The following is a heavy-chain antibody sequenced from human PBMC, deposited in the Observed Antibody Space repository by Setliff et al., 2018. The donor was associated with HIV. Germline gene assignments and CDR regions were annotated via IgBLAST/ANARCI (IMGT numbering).Heavy chain of an antibody. CDR3: ARESGSAYYYYYMDV. CDR1: GDSITTNY. Sequence: SETLSLTCTCSGDSITTNYWSWIRQPAGKGPEWIGRINNNGNTNYNPPLKSRVTVSVDTSKNQFSLKMSSVTAADTAVYYCARESGSAYYYYYMDVWGKGTTVTVSS. J-gene: IGHJ6*03. V-gene: IGHV4-4*07. D-gene: IGHD1-26*01. CDR2: INNNGNT.